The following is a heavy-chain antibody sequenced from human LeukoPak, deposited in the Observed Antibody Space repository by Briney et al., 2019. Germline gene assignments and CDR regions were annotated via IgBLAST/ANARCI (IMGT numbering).Heavy chain of an antibody. CDR3: AKDRDYYDSSGHAGGY. J-gene: IGHJ4*02. CDR2: IWYDGSNK. Sequence: GGSLRLSCAASGFTFSSYGMHWVRQAPGKGLEWVAVIWYDGSNKYYADSVKGRFTISRDNSKNTLYLQMNSLRAEDTAVYYCAKDRDYYDSSGHAGGYWGQGTLVTVSS. CDR1: GFTFSSYG. D-gene: IGHD3-22*01. V-gene: IGHV3-30*02.